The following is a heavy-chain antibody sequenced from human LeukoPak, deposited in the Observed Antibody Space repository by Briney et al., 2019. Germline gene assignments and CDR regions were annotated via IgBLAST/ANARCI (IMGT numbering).Heavy chain of an antibody. Sequence: GASVKVSCKASGGTFSSCAISWVRQAPGQGLEWMGGIIPIFGTANYAQKFQGRVTITADKSTSTAYMELSSLRSEDTAVYYCARDAYYDILTGYYRYYGMDVWGKGTTVTVSS. CDR1: GGTFSSCA. CDR3: ARDAYYDILTGYYRYYGMDV. V-gene: IGHV1-69*06. J-gene: IGHJ6*04. CDR2: IIPIFGTA. D-gene: IGHD3-9*01.